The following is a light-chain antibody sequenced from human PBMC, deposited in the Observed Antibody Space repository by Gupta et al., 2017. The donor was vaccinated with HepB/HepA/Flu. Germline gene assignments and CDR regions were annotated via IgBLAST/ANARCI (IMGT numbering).Light chain of an antibody. CDR1: LSISNW. J-gene: IGKJ1*01. V-gene: IGKV1-5*03. Sequence: DILLSQSPSTLSASVGDRVTISCRASLSISNWMAWYQHKPGKAPKLLIYEASSLESGLPSRFGSSGSGTEFTITINSLQPDDLATYYCQQYDSTWTFGPGTKVEIK. CDR2: EAS. CDR3: QQYDSTWT.